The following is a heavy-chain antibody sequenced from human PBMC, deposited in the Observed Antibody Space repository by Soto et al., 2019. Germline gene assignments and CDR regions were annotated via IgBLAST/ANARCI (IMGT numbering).Heavy chain of an antibody. Sequence: GESLRISCKGSGYSFTSYWIGWVRQMPGKGLEWMGIIYPGDSDTRYSPSFQGQVTISADKSISTAADTAVYYCARDLWGYCGVDCYPLDVWGKGTTVTVSS. J-gene: IGHJ6*04. D-gene: IGHD2-21*02. CDR1: GYSFTSYW. CDR2: IYPGDSDT. V-gene: IGHV5-51*01. CDR3: VDCYPLDV.